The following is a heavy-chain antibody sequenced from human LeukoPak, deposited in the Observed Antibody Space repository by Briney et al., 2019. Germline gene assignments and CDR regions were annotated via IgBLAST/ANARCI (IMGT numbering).Heavy chain of an antibody. J-gene: IGHJ5*02. CDR2: INPNSGGT. CDR3: ARDWFDP. Sequence: ASVKVSCKASGYTFTGYNMHWVRQAPGQGLEWMGWINPNSGGTSYAQKFQGRVTMTRDTSINTAYIELSRLRSDDTAMYYCARDWFDPWGQGTLVTVSS. V-gene: IGHV1-2*02. CDR1: GYTFTGYN.